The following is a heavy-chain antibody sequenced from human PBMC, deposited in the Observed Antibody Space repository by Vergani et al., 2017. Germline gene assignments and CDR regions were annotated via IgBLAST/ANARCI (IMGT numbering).Heavy chain of an antibody. D-gene: IGHD2-15*01. CDR3: ARDVSPYCSGGSCYEGNWFDP. J-gene: IGHJ5*02. V-gene: IGHV4-61*02. Sequence: QVQLQESGPGLVKPSQTLSLTCTVSGGSISSGSYYGSWIRQPAGKGLEWIGRIYTSGSTNYNPSLKSRVTISVDTSKNQFSLKLSSVTAADTAVYYCARDVSPYCSGGSCYEGNWFDPWGQGTLVTVSS. CDR1: GGSISSGSYY. CDR2: IYTSGST.